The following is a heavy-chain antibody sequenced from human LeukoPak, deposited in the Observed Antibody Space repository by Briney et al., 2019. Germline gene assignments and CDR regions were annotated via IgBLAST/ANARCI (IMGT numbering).Heavy chain of an antibody. J-gene: IGHJ5*02. Sequence: GGSLRLSCAASGSTFSSYAMHWVRQAPGKGLEWVAVISYDGSNKYYADSVKGRFTISRDNSKNTLYLQMNSLRAEDTAVYYCASQRDWRLDPWGQGTLVTVSS. V-gene: IGHV3-30-3*01. D-gene: IGHD3-3*01. CDR2: ISYDGSNK. CDR3: ASQRDWRLDP. CDR1: GSTFSSYA.